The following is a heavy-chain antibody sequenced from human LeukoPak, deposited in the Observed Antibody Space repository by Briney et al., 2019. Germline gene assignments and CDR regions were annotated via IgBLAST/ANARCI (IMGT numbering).Heavy chain of an antibody. Sequence: PGGSLRLSCAASGFTFSSCGMHWVRQAPGKGLEWVAFIRYDGSNKYYADSVKGRFTISRDNSKNTLYLQMHSLRGEDTAVYYCAKDCSSGSDYWGQGTLVTVSS. CDR3: AKDCSSGSDY. V-gene: IGHV3-30*02. D-gene: IGHD3-22*01. J-gene: IGHJ4*02. CDR2: IRYDGSNK. CDR1: GFTFSSCG.